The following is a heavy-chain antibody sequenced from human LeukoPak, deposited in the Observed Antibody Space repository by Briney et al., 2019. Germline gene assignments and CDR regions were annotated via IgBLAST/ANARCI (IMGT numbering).Heavy chain of an antibody. CDR1: GGSISSSS. D-gene: IGHD6-13*01. Sequence: QPSETLSLTCTVSGGSISSSSYYWGWIRQPPGKGLEWVSSISSSSSYIYYADSVKGRFTISRDNAKNSLYLQMNSLRAEDTAVYYCARGDIAAAGTPSGAFDIWGQGTMVTVSS. J-gene: IGHJ3*02. CDR3: ARGDIAAAGTPSGAFDI. CDR2: ISSSSSYI. V-gene: IGHV3-21*01.